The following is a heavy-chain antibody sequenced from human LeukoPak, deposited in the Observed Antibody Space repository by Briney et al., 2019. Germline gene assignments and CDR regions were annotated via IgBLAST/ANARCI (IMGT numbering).Heavy chain of an antibody. J-gene: IGHJ3*02. D-gene: IGHD3-10*01. CDR2: ISSSSSYI. Sequence: GGSLRLSCAASGFTFSSYSMNWVRQAPGKGLEWVSSISSSSSYIYYADSVKGRFTISRDNAKNSLYLQMNSLRAEDTAVYYCARDRGLWFGEYENAFDIWGQGTMVTVSS. V-gene: IGHV3-21*01. CDR1: GFTFSSYS. CDR3: ARDRGLWFGEYENAFDI.